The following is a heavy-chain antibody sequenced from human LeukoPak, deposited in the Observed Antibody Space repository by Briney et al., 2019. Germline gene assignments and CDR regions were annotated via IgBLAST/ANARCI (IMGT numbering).Heavy chain of an antibody. Sequence: PGGSLRLSCAASGFTVSSNYMSWVRQAPGKGLEWVAKIKQDGSEKYYVDSVKDRFTISRDNAKNSLHLQMNSLRADDTAVYYCARAITFGGTRWYFDYWGQGNLVTVSS. CDR1: GFTVSSNY. J-gene: IGHJ4*02. V-gene: IGHV3-7*01. CDR2: IKQDGSEK. D-gene: IGHD3-16*01. CDR3: ARAITFGGTRWYFDY.